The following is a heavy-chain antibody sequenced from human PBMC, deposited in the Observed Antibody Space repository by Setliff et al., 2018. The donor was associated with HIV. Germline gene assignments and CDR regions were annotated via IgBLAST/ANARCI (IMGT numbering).Heavy chain of an antibody. CDR3: ARAAAGNTGPFDL. D-gene: IGHD4-17*01. J-gene: IGHJ4*02. CDR1: GYSISSGYY. V-gene: IGHV4-38-2*02. Sequence: PSETLSLTCTVSGYSISSGYYWGWIRQPPGKGLEWVGSIYYSGSTNYNPSLKSRVTMSVDTSKNQFSLKLTSVTASDTAVYYCARAAAGNTGPFDLWGQGSPVTVSS. CDR2: IYYSGST.